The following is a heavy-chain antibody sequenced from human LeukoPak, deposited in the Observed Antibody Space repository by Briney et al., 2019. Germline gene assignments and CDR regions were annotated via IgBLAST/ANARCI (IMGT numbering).Heavy chain of an antibody. CDR1: GYTFTSYD. D-gene: IGHD3-16*01. CDR3: ARGWGRKDAFDI. J-gene: IGHJ3*02. V-gene: IGHV1-8*03. Sequence: ASVKVSCKASGYTFTSYDINWVRQATGQGLEWMGWMNPNSGNTGYAQKFQGRVTITGNTSISTAYMELSSLRSEDTAVYYCARGWGRKDAFDIWGQGTMVTVSS. CDR2: MNPNSGNT.